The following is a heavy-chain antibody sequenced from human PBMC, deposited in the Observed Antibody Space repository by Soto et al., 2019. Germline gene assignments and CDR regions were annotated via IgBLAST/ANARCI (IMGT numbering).Heavy chain of an antibody. V-gene: IGHV3-23*01. CDR2: INDNGDST. CDR1: GFNFRYYA. D-gene: IGHD6-6*01. Sequence: GGSLRLSCAAFGFNFRYYAMTWVRQAPGKGLEWVSSINDNGDSTHYADSVKGRFTISRDNSKNTLYLQMNSLTAEDTAVYFCAKASNSSPWFDSWLESWGQGTLVTVSS. J-gene: IGHJ5*01. CDR3: AKASNSSPWFDSWLES.